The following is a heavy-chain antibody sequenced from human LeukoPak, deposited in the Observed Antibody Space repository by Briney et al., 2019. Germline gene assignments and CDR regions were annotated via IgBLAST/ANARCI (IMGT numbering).Heavy chain of an antibody. CDR1: GGTFSSYT. V-gene: IGHV1-69*02. D-gene: IGHD6-6*01. J-gene: IGHJ4*02. Sequence: ASVTVSCKASGGTFSSYTMSWVRQAPGQGLEWMGRIISILGLANYAQKFQCRVTITADKSTSTAYMELSSLRSEDTAVYYCARGVPSLPDYWGQGTLVTVSS. CDR2: IISILGLA. CDR3: ARGVPSLPDY.